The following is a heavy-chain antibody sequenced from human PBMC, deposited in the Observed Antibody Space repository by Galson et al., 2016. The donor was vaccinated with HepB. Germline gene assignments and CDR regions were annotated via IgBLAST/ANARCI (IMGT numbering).Heavy chain of an antibody. CDR1: GFTFSDYG. Sequence: SLRLSCAASGFTFSDYGMHWVRQAPGKGLQWVAAIWFDGSNKYYADSVKGRSTISRDNSKNTLYLQMNRLRVEDTALYYCAKDVGKKNVWGQGTMVTVSS. D-gene: IGHD1-26*01. V-gene: IGHV3-33*06. CDR2: IWFDGSNK. CDR3: AKDVGKKNV. J-gene: IGHJ3*01.